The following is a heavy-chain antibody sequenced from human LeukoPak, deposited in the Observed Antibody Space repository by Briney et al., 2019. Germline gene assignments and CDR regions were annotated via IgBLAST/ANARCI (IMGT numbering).Heavy chain of an antibody. CDR2: INHSGST. CDR3: ARGPYDFWSGYLASGVFDY. V-gene: IGHV4-39*07. CDR1: GGSISSSDYY. J-gene: IGHJ4*02. D-gene: IGHD3-3*01. Sequence: SETLSLTCTVSGGSISSSDYYWGWIRQPPGKGLEWIGEINHSGSTNYNPSLKSRATISVDTSKNQFSLKLSSVTAADTAVYYCARGPYDFWSGYLASGVFDYWGQGTLVTVSS.